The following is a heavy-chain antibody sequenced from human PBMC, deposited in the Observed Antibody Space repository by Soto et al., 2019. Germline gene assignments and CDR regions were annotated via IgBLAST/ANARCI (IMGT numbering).Heavy chain of an antibody. J-gene: IGHJ6*02. Sequence: PGVSLRLSCAASGFTFSSYWMSWVRQAPGKGLEWVANIKQDGSEKYYVDSVKGRFTISRDNAKNSLYLQMNSLRAEDTAVYYCARDPSIVLVPAATYYYYYYGMDVWGQGT. CDR2: IKQDGSEK. CDR3: ARDPSIVLVPAATYYYYYYGMDV. CDR1: GFTFSSYW. D-gene: IGHD2-2*01. V-gene: IGHV3-7*01.